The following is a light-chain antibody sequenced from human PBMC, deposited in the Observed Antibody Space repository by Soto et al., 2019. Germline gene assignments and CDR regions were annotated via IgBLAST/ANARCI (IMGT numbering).Light chain of an antibody. J-gene: IGLJ3*02. CDR1: SGHSSYI. CDR2: LEGSGSY. CDR3: ETWDSNM. V-gene: IGLV4-60*02. Sequence: QPVLTQSSSASASLGSSVKLTRTLSSGHSSYIIAWHQQQPGKAPRYLMKLEGSGSYNKGSGVPDRFSGSSSGADRYLTISNLQFEDEADYYCETWDSNMFGGGTKLTVL.